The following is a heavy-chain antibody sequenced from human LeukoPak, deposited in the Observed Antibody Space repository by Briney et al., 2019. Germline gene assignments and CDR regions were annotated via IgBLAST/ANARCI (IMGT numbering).Heavy chain of an antibody. D-gene: IGHD3-22*01. CDR3: ARDYYDSSGVWD. CDR1: GGSISSYY. Sequence: KASETLSLTCTVSGGSISSYYWSWIRQPPGKGLEWIGYIYYSGSTNYNPSLKSRVTISVDTSKNQLSLKLSSVTAADTAVYYCARDYYDSSGVWDWGQGTLVAVS. CDR2: IYYSGST. V-gene: IGHV4-59*01. J-gene: IGHJ4*02.